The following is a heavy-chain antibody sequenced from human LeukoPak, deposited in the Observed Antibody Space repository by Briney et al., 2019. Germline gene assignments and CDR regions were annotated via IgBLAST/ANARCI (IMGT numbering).Heavy chain of an antibody. CDR1: GGSISSYY. CDR2: IYYSGST. V-gene: IGHV4-59*08. Sequence: PSETQSLTCTVSGGSISSYYWSWIRQPPGKGLEWIGYIYYSGSTNYNPSLKSRVTISVDTSKNQFSLKLSSVTAADTAVYYCARHTVGAPDYWGQGTLVTVSS. CDR3: ARHTVGAPDY. J-gene: IGHJ4*02. D-gene: IGHD1-26*01.